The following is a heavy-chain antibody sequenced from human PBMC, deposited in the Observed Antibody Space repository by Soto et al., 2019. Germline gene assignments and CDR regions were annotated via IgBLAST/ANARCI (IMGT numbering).Heavy chain of an antibody. Sequence: SETLSLTCTVSGGSISSSSYYWGWIRQPPGKGLEWIGSIYYSGSTYYNPSLKSRVTISVYTSKNQFSLKLSSVTAADTAVYYCARQGVVVVITLGYYFDYWGQGTLVTVSS. D-gene: IGHD3-22*01. CDR3: ARQGVVVVITLGYYFDY. J-gene: IGHJ4*02. CDR1: GGSISSSSYY. CDR2: IYYSGST. V-gene: IGHV4-39*01.